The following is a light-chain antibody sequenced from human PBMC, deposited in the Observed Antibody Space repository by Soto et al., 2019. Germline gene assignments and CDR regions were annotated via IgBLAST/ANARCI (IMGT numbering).Light chain of an antibody. CDR3: SSYTSSNTYV. J-gene: IGLJ1*01. V-gene: IGLV2-14*03. Sequence: QSALTQPASVSGSTGQSIAISCTGTSVDVGGFEYVSWYQQHPGKVPKLMIYDVNNRPSGVSNRFSGSKSGNTASLTISGLQAEDEADYFCSSYTSSNTYVFGTGTKVTV. CDR2: DVN. CDR1: SVDVGGFEY.